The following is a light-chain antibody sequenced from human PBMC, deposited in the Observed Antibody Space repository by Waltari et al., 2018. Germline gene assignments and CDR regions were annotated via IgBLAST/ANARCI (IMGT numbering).Light chain of an antibody. CDR3: AAWDDSLSGYV. J-gene: IGLJ1*01. CDR1: SSNIESNY. Sequence: QSVLTQPPSASGTPGQRVTISCSGSSSNIESNYVYWYQQLPGTTPKLLIDRNNQRPSGVPDGFSGSKSGTSASLAISGLRSEDEADYYCAAWDDSLSGYVFGTGTKVTVL. CDR2: RNN. V-gene: IGLV1-47*01.